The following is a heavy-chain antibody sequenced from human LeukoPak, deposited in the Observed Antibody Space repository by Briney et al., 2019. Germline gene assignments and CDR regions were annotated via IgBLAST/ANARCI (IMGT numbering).Heavy chain of an antibody. V-gene: IGHV3-7*01. J-gene: IGHJ4*02. CDR2: IKQDGSEK. D-gene: IGHD2-21*02. CDR1: GFMFSNYW. Sequence: GGSLRLSCAGSGFMFSNYWMTWVRQAPGKGQEWVANIKQDGSEKYYVDSVKGRFTVSRDNAKNSLYLQMNSLRAEDTAVYYCAREGDTYYYVAYWGQGTLVTVSS. CDR3: AREGDTYYYVAY.